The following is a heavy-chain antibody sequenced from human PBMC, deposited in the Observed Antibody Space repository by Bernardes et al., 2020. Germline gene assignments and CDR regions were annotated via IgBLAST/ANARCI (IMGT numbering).Heavy chain of an antibody. CDR2: IIPFFGTT. V-gene: IGHV1-69*06. CDR1: GGTFRNYA. Sequence: SVKVSCKASGGTFRNYAISWVRQAPGQGLEWMGRIIPFFGTTDYAQKFQGRVPITADTSTSTVYMELSSLRSDDTALYYCAGGALVQMVAAATSGYYYYMDVWGKGTTVTVSS. J-gene: IGHJ6*03. CDR3: AGGALVQMVAAATSGYYYYMDV. D-gene: IGHD2-15*01.